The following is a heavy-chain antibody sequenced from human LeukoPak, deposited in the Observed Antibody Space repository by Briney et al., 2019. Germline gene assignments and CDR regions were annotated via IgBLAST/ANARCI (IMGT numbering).Heavy chain of an antibody. CDR1: GVTFSSYA. CDR2: ISYDGSNK. Sequence: GGSLRLSCAASGVTFSSYAMHWVRQAPGKGLEWVAVISYDGSNKYYADSVKGRFTISRDNSKNTLYLQMNSLRAEDTAVYYCARERVFGVVFSPDAFDIWGQGTMVTVSS. CDR3: ARERVFGVVFSPDAFDI. V-gene: IGHV3-30-3*01. J-gene: IGHJ3*02. D-gene: IGHD3-3*01.